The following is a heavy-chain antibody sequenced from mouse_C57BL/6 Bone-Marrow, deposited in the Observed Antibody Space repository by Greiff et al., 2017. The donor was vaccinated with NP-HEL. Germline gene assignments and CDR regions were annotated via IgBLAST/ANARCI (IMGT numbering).Heavy chain of an antibody. D-gene: IGHD1-1*01. J-gene: IGHJ3*01. V-gene: IGHV5-17*01. CDR2: ISSGSSTI. Sequence: VQLKESGGGLVKPGGSLKLSCAASGFTFSDYGMHWVRQAPEKGLEWVAYISSGSSTIYYADTVKGRFTISRDNAKNTLFLQMTSLRSEDTAMYYCARSYYYGSSYGAYWGQGTLVTVSA. CDR3: ARSYYYGSSYGAY. CDR1: GFTFSDYG.